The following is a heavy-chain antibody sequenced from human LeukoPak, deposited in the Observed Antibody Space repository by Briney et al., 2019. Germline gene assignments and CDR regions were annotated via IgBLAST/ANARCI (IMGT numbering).Heavy chain of an antibody. CDR3: ARDTYSSGTYHYYYYMGV. V-gene: IGHV4-4*07. CDR2: IYTSGST. Sequence: PSETLSLTCTVSGGSISSYYWSWIRQPAGKGLEWIGRIYTSGSTNYNPSLKSRVTMSVDTSKNQFSLKLSSVTAADTAVYYCARDTYSSGTYHYYYYMGVWGKGTTVTISS. D-gene: IGHD3-10*01. J-gene: IGHJ6*03. CDR1: GGSISSYY.